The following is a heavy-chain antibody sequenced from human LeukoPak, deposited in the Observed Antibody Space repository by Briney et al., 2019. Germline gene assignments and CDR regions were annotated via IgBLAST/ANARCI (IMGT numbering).Heavy chain of an antibody. CDR3: AREDTIAVAGSFDY. D-gene: IGHD6-19*01. CDR1: GGSISSYY. Sequence: SETLSLTCTVSGGSISSYYWSWIRQPAGKGLEWIGRIYTSGSTNYNPSLKSRVTMSVDTSKNQFSLKLSSVTAADTAVYYCAREDTIAVAGSFDYWGQGTLVTVSS. J-gene: IGHJ4*02. CDR2: IYTSGST. V-gene: IGHV4-4*07.